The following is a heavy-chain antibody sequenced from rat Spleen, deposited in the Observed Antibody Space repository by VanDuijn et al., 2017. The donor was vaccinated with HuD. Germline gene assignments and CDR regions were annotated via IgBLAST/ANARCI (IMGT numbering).Heavy chain of an antibody. J-gene: IGHJ1*01. V-gene: IGHV3-1*01. Sequence: EWMGYISYSGSTSYNPSLKIRIPITRDTSKNQFFLQLNSVTTEDTATYYCTRYTTEGRGWYFDFWGPGTMVTVSS. D-gene: IGHD1-11*01. CDR2: ISYSGST. CDR3: TRYTTEGRGWYFDF.